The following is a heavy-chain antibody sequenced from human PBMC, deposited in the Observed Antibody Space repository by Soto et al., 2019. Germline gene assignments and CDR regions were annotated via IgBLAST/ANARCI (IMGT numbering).Heavy chain of an antibody. J-gene: IGHJ3*01. Sequence: ASVEVSCKASGYTFTGFYVHWVRQAPRQGLEWMGWINPRNGDKILAQKFEGRVTLTRDTSVTTAYLDLSSLNSDDTAVYYCARGPFGDSPIDFWGPGTVVTVSS. CDR3: ARGPFGDSPIDF. CDR2: INPRNGDK. D-gene: IGHD3-10*01. CDR1: GYTFTGFY. V-gene: IGHV1-2*02.